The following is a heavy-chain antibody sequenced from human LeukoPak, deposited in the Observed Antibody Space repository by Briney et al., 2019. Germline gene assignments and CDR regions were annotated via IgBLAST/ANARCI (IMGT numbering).Heavy chain of an antibody. CDR1: GESFRAYY. Sequence: PSETLSLTCAVYGESFRAYYWAWLRQPPGKGLEWIGVISHSGSTNYNPSLKSRVTISVDTSKNQFSLRLSSVTAADTAVYYCARMDYGNQRSNNWFDPSGQGTLVTASS. J-gene: IGHJ5*02. V-gene: IGHV4-34*01. CDR2: ISHSGST. D-gene: IGHD4-11*01. CDR3: ARMDYGNQRSNNWFDP.